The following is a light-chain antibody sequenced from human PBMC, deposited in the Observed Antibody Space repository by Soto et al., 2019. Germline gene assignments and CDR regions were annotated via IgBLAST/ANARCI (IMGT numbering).Light chain of an antibody. V-gene: IGLV2-8*01. CDR1: SSDVGGYNY. CDR2: EVC. J-gene: IGLJ3*02. CDR3: SSYAGSNNLGV. Sequence: QSALTQPPSASGSRGQSVTISCTGTSSDVGGYNYVSWYQQHPGKAPKLMIYEVCKQPSGVPVRFSGSKSGNTAARTVSGLQPEDEADYYCSSYAGSNNLGVFGGGTKVTVL.